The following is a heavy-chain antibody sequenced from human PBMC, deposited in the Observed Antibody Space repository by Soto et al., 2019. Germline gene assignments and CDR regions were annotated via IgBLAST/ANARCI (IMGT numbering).Heavy chain of an antibody. D-gene: IGHD4-4*01. V-gene: IGHV3-9*01. CDR2: ISWNSGTK. CDR3: TKTKSGYSSSSFDS. Sequence: EVQLMESGGGLVQTGRSLRLSCAASGFNFGDYSMHWVRQAPGKGLEWVSGISWNSGTKDYADSLKGRFTISRDNAKNSLYLQMSSLRPQDTALYYCTKTKSGYSSSSFDSWGQGTLVTVSS. CDR1: GFNFGDYS. J-gene: IGHJ4*02.